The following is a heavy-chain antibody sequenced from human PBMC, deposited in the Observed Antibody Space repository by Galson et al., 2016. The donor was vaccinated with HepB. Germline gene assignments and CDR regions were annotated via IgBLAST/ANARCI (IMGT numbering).Heavy chain of an antibody. CDR2: ISGSAGST. CDR3: AKDPRLSTISTPDYFDY. Sequence: SLRLSCAASGFTFSTYGMGWVRQAPGKGLEWVSTISGSAGSTYYAASVKGRFTISRDNSKNTLYLQMTTMSAEDTAIYYCAKDPRLSTISTPDYFDYWGQGTLVTVAS. CDR1: GFTFSTYG. V-gene: IGHV3-23*01. J-gene: IGHJ4*02. D-gene: IGHD5/OR15-5a*01.